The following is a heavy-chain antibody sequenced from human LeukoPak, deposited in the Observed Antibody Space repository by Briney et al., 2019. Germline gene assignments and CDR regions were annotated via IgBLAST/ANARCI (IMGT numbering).Heavy chain of an antibody. D-gene: IGHD3-10*01. CDR3: ARQAYGSGSYYDY. CDR2: IYYSGST. J-gene: IGHJ4*02. Sequence: SETLSLTCTVSGGSISSYYWSWIQQPPGKGLEWIGYIYYSGSTNYNPSLKSRVTISVDMSKNQFSLKLSSVTAADTAVYYCARQAYGSGSYYDYWGQGTLVTVSS. V-gene: IGHV4-59*01. CDR1: GGSISSYY.